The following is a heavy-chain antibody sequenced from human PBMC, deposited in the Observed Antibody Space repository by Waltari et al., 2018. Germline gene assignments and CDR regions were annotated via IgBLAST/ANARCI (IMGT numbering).Heavy chain of an antibody. CDR1: GFTFSSYR. D-gene: IGHD6-6*01. CDR3: ASLWISSSSDPLDY. CDR2: ISSRSSYL. V-gene: IGHV3-21*01. J-gene: IGHJ4*02. Sequence: EVQLVESGGGLFKPGGSLRLSCAASGFTFSSYRMNWVRQAPGKGLGGVSAISSRSSYLYYAASVKGRFTIPRDNAKNSLYLQMNSLRAEDTAVYYCASLWISSSSDPLDYWGQGTLVTVSS.